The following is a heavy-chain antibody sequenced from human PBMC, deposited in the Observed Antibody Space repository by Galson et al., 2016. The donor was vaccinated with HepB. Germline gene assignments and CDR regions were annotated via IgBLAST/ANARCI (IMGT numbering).Heavy chain of an antibody. CDR2: TYYRSNWYN. CDR1: GDSVSSNSAA. V-gene: IGHV6-1*01. D-gene: IGHD3-22*01. CDR3: ARIHYYYNNSGYYSTPLDY. Sequence: CAISGDSVSSNSAAWNWIRQSPSRGLEWLGKTYYRSNWYNDYAISVNSRITIKADTAKNQFSLQLNSVTHEDTAVYYCARIHYYYNNSGYYSTPLDYWGQGTLVTVSS. J-gene: IGHJ4*02.